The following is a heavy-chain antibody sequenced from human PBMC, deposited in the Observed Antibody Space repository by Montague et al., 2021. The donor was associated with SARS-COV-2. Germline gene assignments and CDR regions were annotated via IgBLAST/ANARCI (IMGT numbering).Heavy chain of an antibody. D-gene: IGHD3-10*01. CDR3: AKDVYYGSGNYWQAFDY. CDR1: GFTFGDYA. J-gene: IGHJ4*02. CDR2: ISYNIENT. Sequence: SLRLSCAASGFTFGDYAMHSVRQTPGKGLEWVSGISYNIENTGXXXSXXXRFTISRDNAKNSLYLQLHSLRTDATALYYCAKDVYYGSGNYWQAFDYWGQGTLSPSPQ. V-gene: IGHV3-9*01.